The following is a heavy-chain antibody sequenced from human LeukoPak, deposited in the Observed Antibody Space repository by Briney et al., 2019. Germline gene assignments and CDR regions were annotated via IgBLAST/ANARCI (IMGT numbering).Heavy chain of an antibody. J-gene: IGHJ3*02. Sequence: GGSLRLSCAASGFTFSSYSMNWVRQAPGKGLEWVSSISSSSSYIYYADSVKGRFTISRDNAKNSLYLQMNSLRAEDTAVYYCARAKVAVAGRGAFDIWGQGTMVTVSS. CDR3: ARAKVAVAGRGAFDI. CDR1: GFTFSSYS. V-gene: IGHV3-21*01. D-gene: IGHD6-19*01. CDR2: ISSSSSYI.